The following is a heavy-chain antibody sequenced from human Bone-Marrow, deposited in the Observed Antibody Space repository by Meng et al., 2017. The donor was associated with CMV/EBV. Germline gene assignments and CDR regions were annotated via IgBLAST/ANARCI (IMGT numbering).Heavy chain of an antibody. CDR1: GFAVETNY. D-gene: IGHD2-2*01. Sequence: GESLKIFCAASGFAVETNYMSWVRQSPGKGLEWVSTIYSAGNAFYADSVKGRFTISRDSSKNTLSLQMHSLRVDDTAVYFCARDLVVPAAIQYYYHNHGMDVWGQGTTVTVSS. J-gene: IGHJ6*02. V-gene: IGHV3-66*02. CDR3: ARDLVVPAAIQYYYHNHGMDV. CDR2: IYSAGNA.